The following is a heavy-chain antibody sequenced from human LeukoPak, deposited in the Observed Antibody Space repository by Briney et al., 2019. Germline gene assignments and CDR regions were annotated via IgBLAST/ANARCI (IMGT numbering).Heavy chain of an antibody. CDR2: IHRNGYT. J-gene: IGHJ5*02. CDR1: GGSISGYY. D-gene: IGHD5-24*01. Sequence: SETLSLTCTVSGGSISGYYWSRIWHPPRQGLEWIAYIHRNGYTNYNPSRKSRVTISVDTSKNQFSLKVTSVTAADTAVYYCARDLNPTMWFDRWGQGTLVTV. V-gene: IGHV4-59*12. CDR3: ARDLNPTMWFDR.